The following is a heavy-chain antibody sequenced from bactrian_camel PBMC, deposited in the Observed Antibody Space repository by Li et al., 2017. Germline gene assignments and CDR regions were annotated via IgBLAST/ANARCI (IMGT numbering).Heavy chain of an antibody. V-gene: IGHV3S56*01. D-gene: IGHD2*01. CDR2: ISSDGST. CDR1: GYTNSNLLC. J-gene: IGHJ4*01. Sequence: LVESGGGSVQAGGSLRLSCAASGYTNSNLLCMGWYRQTPENDCELVSTISSDGSTYYGESVKGRFTISQDNAKNTVYLQMNSLKPEDTAVYYCAARKVARGSHFSLGRAPALRRDEYNFWGQGTQVTVS. CDR3: AARKVARGSHFSLGRAPALRRDEYNF.